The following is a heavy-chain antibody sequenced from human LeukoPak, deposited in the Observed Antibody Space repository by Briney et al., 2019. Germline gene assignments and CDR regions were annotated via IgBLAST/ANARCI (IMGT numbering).Heavy chain of an antibody. D-gene: IGHD3-10*02. CDR1: GFTFSSYA. CDR2: IGGGGGST. V-gene: IGHV3-23*01. J-gene: IGHJ4*02. Sequence: GGSLRLSCAGSGFTFSSYAMSWVRQAPGKGLEWVSAIGGGGGSTDYADSVKGRFTISRDNSKNTLYLQMNSLRAEDTAVYYCAKDVRGYSRPFDCWGQGTLVTVSS. CDR3: AKDVRGYSRPFDC.